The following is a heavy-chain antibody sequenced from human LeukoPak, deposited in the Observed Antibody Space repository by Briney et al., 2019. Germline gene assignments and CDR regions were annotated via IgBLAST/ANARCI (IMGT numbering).Heavy chain of an antibody. J-gene: IGHJ3*02. CDR2: IYYSGST. CDR3: ARVLPWFGSGLFAFDI. CDR1: GDSISSGSYS. Sequence: PSETLSLTCAVSGDSISSGSYSWSWIRQPPGKGLEWIGYIYYSGSTNYNPSLKSRVTISVDTSKNQFSLKLSSVTAADTAVYYCARVLPWFGSGLFAFDIWGQGTMVTVSS. D-gene: IGHD3-10*01. V-gene: IGHV4-61*01.